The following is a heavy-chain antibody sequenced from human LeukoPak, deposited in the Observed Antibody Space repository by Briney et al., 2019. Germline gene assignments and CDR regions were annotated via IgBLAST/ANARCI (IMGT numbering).Heavy chain of an antibody. Sequence: PSETLSLTCTVSGGSISSSSYYWGWIRQPPGKGLEWIGSIYYSGSTYYNPSLKSRVTISVDTSKNQFSLKLSSVTAADTAVYYCARAVMGFGELENWFDPWGQGTLVTVSS. CDR3: ARAVMGFGELENWFDP. V-gene: IGHV4-39*07. D-gene: IGHD3-10*01. CDR2: IYYSGST. CDR1: GGSISSSSYY. J-gene: IGHJ5*02.